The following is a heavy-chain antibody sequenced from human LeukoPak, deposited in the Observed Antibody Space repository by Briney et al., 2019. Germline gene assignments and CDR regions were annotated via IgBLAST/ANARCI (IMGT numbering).Heavy chain of an antibody. V-gene: IGHV1-69*13. Sequence: ASVKVSCKASGGTFINYAISWVRQAPGQGLEWMGGIIPIFGTANYAQKFQGRVTITADESTSTAYMELSSLRSDDTAVYYCARSACSSTTCYHRGYNWFDPWGQGTLVTVSS. J-gene: IGHJ5*02. D-gene: IGHD2-2*01. CDR2: IIPIFGTA. CDR3: ARSACSSTTCYHRGYNWFDP. CDR1: GGTFINYA.